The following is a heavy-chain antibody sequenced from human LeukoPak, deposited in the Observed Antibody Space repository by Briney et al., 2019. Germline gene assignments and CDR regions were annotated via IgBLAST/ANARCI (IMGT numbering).Heavy chain of an antibody. CDR2: INHSGST. V-gene: IGHV4-34*01. Sequence: SETLSLTCAVYGGSFSGYYWSWIRLPPGKGLEWIGEINHSGSTNYNPSLKSRVTISVDTSKNQFSLKLSSVTAADTAVYYCARGVRGRPITVTINSYYYYYYGMDVWGQGTTVTVSS. D-gene: IGHD4-17*01. CDR1: GGSFSGYY. CDR3: ARGVRGRPITVTINSYYYYYYGMDV. J-gene: IGHJ6*02.